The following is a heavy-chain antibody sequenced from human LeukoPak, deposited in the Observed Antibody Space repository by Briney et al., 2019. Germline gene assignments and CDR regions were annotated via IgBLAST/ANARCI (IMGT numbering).Heavy chain of an antibody. V-gene: IGHV1-2*02. J-gene: IGHJ4*02. CDR3: ASEAFCAGGRCYLQRVAS. CDR1: GYTFTAYY. D-gene: IGHD2-15*01. Sequence: ASVKVSCKASGYTFTAYYMHWLRQAPGQGLEWMGWIDASTGDTKYAQKFQGRVTISRDTSTGTSYMELRSLISGDTAVYYCASEAFCAGGRCYLQRVASWGPGTLVTVSS. CDR2: IDASTGDT.